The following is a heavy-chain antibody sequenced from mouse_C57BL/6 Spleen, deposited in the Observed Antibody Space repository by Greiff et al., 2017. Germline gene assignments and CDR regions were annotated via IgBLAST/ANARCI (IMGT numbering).Heavy chain of an antibody. CDR2: INPGSGGT. V-gene: IGHV1-54*01. CDR1: GYAFTNYL. CDR3: ARAFFFTTEGFAD. Sequence: QVQLQQSGAELVRPGTSVKVSCKASGYAFTNYLIEWVKQRPGQGLEWIGVINPGSGGTNYNEKFKGKATLTADKSSRTAYMQLSSLTSEDSAVYFCARAFFFTTEGFADWGQGTLVTVSA. J-gene: IGHJ3*01. D-gene: IGHD1-1*01.